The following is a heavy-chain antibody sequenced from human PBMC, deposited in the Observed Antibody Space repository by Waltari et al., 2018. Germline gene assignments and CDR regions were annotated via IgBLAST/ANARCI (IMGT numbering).Heavy chain of an antibody. J-gene: IGHJ3*02. CDR2: IYWNDNK. CDR1: GFSLNTPGVG. V-gene: IGHV2-5*01. CDR3: AHSRGNWNSLDAFDI. Sequence: QITLKESGPTLVRPTQTLTLTCTFSGFSLNTPGVGGAWIRQPPGKALEWLALIYWNDNKRYIPSLKSRLSVTKDTSTDQVVLTMTTMDPVDTGTYYCAHSRGNWNSLDAFDIWGQGTMVTVSS. D-gene: IGHD1-20*01.